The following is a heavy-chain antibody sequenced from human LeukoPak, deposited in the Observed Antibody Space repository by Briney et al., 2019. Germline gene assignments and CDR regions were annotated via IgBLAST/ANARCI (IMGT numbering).Heavy chain of an antibody. Sequence: GGSLGLSCAASGFTFSSYGMHWVRQAPGKGLEWVAVIWYDGSNKYYADSVKGRFTISRDNSKNTLYLQMNSLRAEDTAVYYCARGRDSSSLVHYYYYGMDVWGQGTTVTVSS. CDR3: ARGRDSSSLVHYYYYGMDV. CDR1: GFTFSSYG. D-gene: IGHD3-22*01. J-gene: IGHJ6*02. V-gene: IGHV3-33*01. CDR2: IWYDGSNK.